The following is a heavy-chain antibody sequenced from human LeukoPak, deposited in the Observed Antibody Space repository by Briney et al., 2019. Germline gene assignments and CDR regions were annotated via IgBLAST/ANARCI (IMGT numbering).Heavy chain of an antibody. Sequence: SGGSLRLFCAASGFTVSSNYMSWVRQAPGKGLEWVSVIYSGGSTYYADSVKGRFTISRDNSKNTLYLQMNSLRAEDTAVYYCAREGDYGDYGMDYWGQGTLVTVSS. J-gene: IGHJ4*02. V-gene: IGHV3-53*01. CDR3: AREGDYGDYGMDY. CDR1: GFTVSSNY. D-gene: IGHD4-17*01. CDR2: IYSGGST.